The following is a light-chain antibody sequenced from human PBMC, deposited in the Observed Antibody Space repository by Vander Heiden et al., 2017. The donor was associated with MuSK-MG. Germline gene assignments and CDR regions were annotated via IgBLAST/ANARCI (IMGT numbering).Light chain of an antibody. CDR3: QQYNSYST. CDR2: KAS. Sequence: DIQMTQSPSTLSAAVGDRVTSPCRASQSISSWLAWYQQKPGKAPKLLIYKASSLESGVPSRFSGSGSGTEFTLTISSLQPDDFATYYCQQYNSYSTFGQGTKVEIK. CDR1: QSISSW. V-gene: IGKV1-5*03. J-gene: IGKJ1*01.